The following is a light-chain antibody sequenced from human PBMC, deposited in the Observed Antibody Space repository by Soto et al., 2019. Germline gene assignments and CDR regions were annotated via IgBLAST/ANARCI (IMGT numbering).Light chain of an antibody. V-gene: IGKV3-20*01. CDR2: GAS. CDR1: QTVASNY. CDR3: QQYTNSRWT. Sequence: ETVLXQSPGTLSLSPGERVTLSCRASQTVASNYFAWYQQRPGQAPRLLMNGASTRATGVPDRFSGSGSGTDFTLTISRLEPEDFAVYYCQQYTNSRWTFGQGTKVDIK. J-gene: IGKJ1*01.